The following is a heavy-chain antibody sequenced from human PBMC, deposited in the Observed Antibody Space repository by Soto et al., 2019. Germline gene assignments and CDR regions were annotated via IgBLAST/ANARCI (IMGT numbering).Heavy chain of an antibody. CDR1: GFTFSSYA. Sequence: GGSLRLSCSASGFTFSSYAMHWVRQAPGKGLEYVSAISSNGGSTYYADSVKGRFTISRDNSKNPLYLQMSSLRAEDTAVYYCVKDPLSGSPDPDAFDIWGQGTMVTVSS. D-gene: IGHD1-26*01. J-gene: IGHJ3*02. CDR2: ISSNGGST. CDR3: VKDPLSGSPDPDAFDI. V-gene: IGHV3-64D*08.